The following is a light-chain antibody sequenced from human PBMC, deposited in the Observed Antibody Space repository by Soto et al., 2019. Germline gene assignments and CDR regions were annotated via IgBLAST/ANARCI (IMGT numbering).Light chain of an antibody. CDR2: WAS. J-gene: IGKJ1*01. Sequence: DIVMTQSPDSLAVSLGERATINCKSSQSVLYSSNNKNYLAWYQQKPGQPPKLLIYWASTRESGVPDRFSGSGSGTDFPLTISSLQAEDVGVYYCQQYYSTPRTFGQGTKVEIK. CDR1: QSVLYSSNNKNY. V-gene: IGKV4-1*01. CDR3: QQYYSTPRT.